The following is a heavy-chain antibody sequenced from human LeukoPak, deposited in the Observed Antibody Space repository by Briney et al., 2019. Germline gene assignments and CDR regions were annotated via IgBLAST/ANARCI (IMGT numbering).Heavy chain of an antibody. D-gene: IGHD3-3*01. Sequence: PSETLSLTCAVYGGSFSGYYWSWIRQPPGKGLEWIGDINHSGSTNYTPSLKSRVTISVDTSKNQFSLKLSSVTAADTAVYYCARGQKQYYDFWSGYYTGSSYYFDYWGQGTLVTVSS. V-gene: IGHV4-34*01. CDR3: ARGQKQYYDFWSGYYTGSSYYFDY. CDR2: INHSGST. CDR1: GGSFSGYY. J-gene: IGHJ4*02.